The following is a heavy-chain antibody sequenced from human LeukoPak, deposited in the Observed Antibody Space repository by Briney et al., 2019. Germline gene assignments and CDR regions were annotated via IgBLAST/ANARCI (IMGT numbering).Heavy chain of an antibody. Sequence: SETLSLTCAVYGGSFSGYYWSWIRQSPGKGLEWIGEINHSGSTNYNPSLKSRVTISVDTSKNQFSLKLSSVTAADTAVYYCARHGLVRGVSFPRINWFDPWGQGTLVTVSS. V-gene: IGHV4-34*01. CDR1: GGSFSGYY. J-gene: IGHJ5*02. D-gene: IGHD3-10*01. CDR2: INHSGST. CDR3: ARHGLVRGVSFPRINWFDP.